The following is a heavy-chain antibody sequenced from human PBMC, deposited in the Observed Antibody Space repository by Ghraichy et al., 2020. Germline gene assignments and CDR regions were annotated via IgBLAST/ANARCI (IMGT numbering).Heavy chain of an antibody. D-gene: IGHD2-2*01. CDR1: GGSISSYY. CDR2: IYTSGST. J-gene: IGHJ6*02. V-gene: IGHV4-4*07. CDR3: ARDRIVVVPAAHRLWGEDYYYYYGMDV. Sequence: SETLSLTCTVSGGSISSYYWSWIRQPAGKGLEWIGRIYTSGSTNYNPSLKSRVTMSVDTSKNQFSLKLSSVTAADTAVYYCARDRIVVVPAAHRLWGEDYYYYYGMDVWGQGTTVTVSS.